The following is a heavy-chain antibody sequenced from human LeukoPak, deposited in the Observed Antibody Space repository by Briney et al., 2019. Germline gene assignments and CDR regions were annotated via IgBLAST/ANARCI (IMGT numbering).Heavy chain of an antibody. Sequence: PGGSLRLSCAASGFTFSSYSISWVRQAPGKGLEWVSSISNSGTYKYYADSVKGRFTISRDNAKNSLYLQMNSLRAEDTAVYYCARSELTAVAGTRARTNWFDPWGQGTLVTVSS. CDR3: ARSELTAVAGTRARTNWFDP. J-gene: IGHJ5*02. V-gene: IGHV3-21*01. CDR1: GFTFSSYS. D-gene: IGHD6-19*01. CDR2: ISNSGTYK.